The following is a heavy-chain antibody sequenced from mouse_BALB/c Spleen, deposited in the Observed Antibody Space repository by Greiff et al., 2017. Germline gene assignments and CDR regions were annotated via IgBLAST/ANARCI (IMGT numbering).Heavy chain of an antibody. D-gene: IGHD3-3*01. CDR3: ARGDGAMDY. J-gene: IGHJ4*01. Sequence: EVNLVESGGGLVQPGGSRKLSCAASGFTFSSFGMHWVRQAPEKGLEWVAYISSGSSTIYYADTVKGRFTISRDNPKNTLFLQMTSLRSEDTAMYYCARGDGAMDYWGQGTSVTVSS. CDR1: GFTFSSFG. V-gene: IGHV5-17*02. CDR2: ISSGSSTI.